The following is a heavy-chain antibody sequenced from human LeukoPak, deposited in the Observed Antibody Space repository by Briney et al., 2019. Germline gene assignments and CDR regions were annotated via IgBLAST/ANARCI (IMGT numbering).Heavy chain of an antibody. CDR1: GGSISSYY. Sequence: PSETLSLTCTVSGGSISSYYWSWIRQPPGKGLEWIGYIYYSGSTNYNPSLKSRVTISVDTSKNQFSLKLSSVTAADTAVYYCASWVNTAMVPEAFDIWGQGTMVTVSS. V-gene: IGHV4-59*01. CDR3: ASWVNTAMVPEAFDI. D-gene: IGHD5-18*01. J-gene: IGHJ3*02. CDR2: IYYSGST.